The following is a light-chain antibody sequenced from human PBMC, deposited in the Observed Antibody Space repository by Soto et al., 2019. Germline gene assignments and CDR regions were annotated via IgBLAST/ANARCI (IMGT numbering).Light chain of an antibody. V-gene: IGKV1-5*01. Sequence: RSALSASVGDRVTITFRASQNVNNWLAGYQHKPGKAPQLLIYDASVLETGVPSRFSGSGSGTEFTLAISGLQSDDFATYSCQQYNTYWTFGPGTKVDIK. J-gene: IGKJ1*01. CDR2: DAS. CDR3: QQYNTYWT. CDR1: QNVNNW.